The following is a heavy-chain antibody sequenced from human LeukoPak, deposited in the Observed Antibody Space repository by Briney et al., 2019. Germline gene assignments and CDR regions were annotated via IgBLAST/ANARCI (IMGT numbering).Heavy chain of an antibody. CDR3: ARGYGSSWHHS. CDR1: GFSFSSQN. J-gene: IGHJ5*02. V-gene: IGHV3-48*04. CDR2: IDGNGGST. Sequence: GGSLRLSCAASGFSFSSQNMNWVRQAPGKGLEWISYIDGNGGSTLYADSVGGRFTISRDNAKNSLYLQMNSLRVDDSALYYCARGYGSSWHHSWGPGTLVTVSS. D-gene: IGHD6-13*01.